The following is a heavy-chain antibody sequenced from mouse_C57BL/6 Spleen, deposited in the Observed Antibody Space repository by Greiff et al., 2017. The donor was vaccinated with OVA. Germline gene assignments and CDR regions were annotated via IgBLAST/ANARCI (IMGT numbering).Heavy chain of an antibody. V-gene: IGHV1-42*01. Sequence: VHVKQSGPELVKPGASVKISCKASGYSFTGYYMNWVKQSPEKSLEWIGEINPSTGGTTYNQKFKAKATLTVDKSSSTAYMQLKSLTSEDSAVYYCARSGGRGYFDYWGQGTTLTVSS. D-gene: IGHD3-1*01. J-gene: IGHJ2*01. CDR2: INPSTGGT. CDR1: GYSFTGYY. CDR3: ARSGGRGYFDY.